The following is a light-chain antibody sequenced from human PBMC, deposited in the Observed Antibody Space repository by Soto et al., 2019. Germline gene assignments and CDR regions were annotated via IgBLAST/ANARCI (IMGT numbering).Light chain of an antibody. Sequence: QPVLTQSSSASASLGSSVKLTCTLSSGHSSYIIAWHQQQPGKAPRYLMKLEGSGSYNKGSGVPDRFSGSSSGADRYLTISNLQFEDEADYYCETWDFNTRVFDGGTQLTVL. CDR3: ETWDFNTRV. CDR2: LEGSGSY. CDR1: SGHSSYI. J-gene: IGLJ3*02. V-gene: IGLV4-60*02.